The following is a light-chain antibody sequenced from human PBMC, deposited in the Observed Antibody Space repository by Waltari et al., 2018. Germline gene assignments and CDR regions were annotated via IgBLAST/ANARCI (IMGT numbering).Light chain of an antibody. V-gene: IGKV3-11*01. J-gene: IGKJ1*01. CDR3: QQRSSSWT. Sequence: EIVLTQSPATLSLSPGERATLSCRASQSVSSYLAWYQQKPGQAPRLLIYGASNRATGSPARFSGSGSGTDFTLTISSLEPEDFAVYYCQQRSSSWTFGQGTKVEIK. CDR2: GAS. CDR1: QSVSSY.